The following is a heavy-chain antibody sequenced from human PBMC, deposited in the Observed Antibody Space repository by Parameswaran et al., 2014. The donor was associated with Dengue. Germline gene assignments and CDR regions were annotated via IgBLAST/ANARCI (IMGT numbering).Heavy chain of an antibody. D-gene: IGHD3-10*01. V-gene: IGHV1-18*01. J-gene: IGHJ6*03. Sequence: WVRQAPGQGLEWMGWISAYNGNTNYAQKLQGRVTMTTDTSTSTAYMELRSLRSDDTAVYYCARYGSGSYYMDVWGKGTTVTVSS. CDR3: ARYGSGSYYMDV. CDR2: ISAYNGNT.